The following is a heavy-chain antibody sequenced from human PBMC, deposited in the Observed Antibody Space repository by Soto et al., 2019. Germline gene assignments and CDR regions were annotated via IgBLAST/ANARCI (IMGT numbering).Heavy chain of an antibody. CDR1: GFTFSSYG. CDR2: ISYDGSNK. J-gene: IGHJ4*02. CDR3: AKSRRQVPATASDYFDY. V-gene: IGHV3-30*18. Sequence: GGSLRLSCAASGFTFSSYGMHWVRQAPGKGLEWVAVISYDGSNKYYADSVKGRFTISRDNSKNTLYLQMNSLRAEDTAVYYCAKSRRQVPATASDYFDYWGQGTLVTVSS. D-gene: IGHD2-2*01.